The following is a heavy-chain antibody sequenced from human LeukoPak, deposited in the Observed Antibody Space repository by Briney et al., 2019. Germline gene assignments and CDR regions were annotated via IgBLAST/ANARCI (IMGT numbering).Heavy chain of an antibody. CDR2: ISSSGNTI. J-gene: IGHJ4*02. V-gene: IGHV3-48*03. CDR3: ANVSGAAAGFY. Sequence: GGSLRLSCAASGFTFSSYEMNWVRQAPGKGLEWVSYISSSGNTIYYADSVKGRFTISRDNTKKSLYLQMNSLRAEDTAVYYCANVSGAAAGFYWGQGTLVTVSS. CDR1: GFTFSSYE. D-gene: IGHD6-13*01.